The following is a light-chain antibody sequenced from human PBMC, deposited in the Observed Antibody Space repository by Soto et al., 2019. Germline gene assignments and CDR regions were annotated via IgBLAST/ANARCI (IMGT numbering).Light chain of an antibody. V-gene: IGLV2-8*01. CDR3: SSNASSNNLV. CDR2: EVS. Sequence: QSALTQPPSASGTPGQSVTIPCTGTSSDVGDYNYVSWYQQHPGKAPKLMIYEVSRRPSGVPDRFSGSKSGNTASLTVSGLQAEDEADYYCSSNASSNNLVFGGGTKVTVL. J-gene: IGLJ2*01. CDR1: SSDVGDYNY.